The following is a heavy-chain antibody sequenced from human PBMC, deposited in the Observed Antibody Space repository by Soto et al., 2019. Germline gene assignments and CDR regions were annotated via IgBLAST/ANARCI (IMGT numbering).Heavy chain of an antibody. CDR2: INHSGFT. Sequence: QLQLHQSGAGLLKPSETLSLTCDVSGGSFTGYYWSWIRQPPGKGLEWIGEINHSGFTNYNPSLTGRVTISLDTSKSQFSLQLKSLTAADTAFYFCARGHGRFAHWGQGTLVTVSS. CDR3: ARGHGRFAH. CDR1: GGSFTGYY. J-gene: IGHJ4*02. V-gene: IGHV4-34*01.